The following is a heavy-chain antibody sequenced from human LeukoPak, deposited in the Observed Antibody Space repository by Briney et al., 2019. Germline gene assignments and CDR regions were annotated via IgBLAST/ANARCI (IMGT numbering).Heavy chain of an antibody. CDR1: GYSISSDYY. CDR2: VYYIGST. CDR3: AREDAEQMDSSFDI. Sequence: SETLSLTCTVSGYSISSDYYWGWIRQPPGKGPEWIGSVYYIGSTFYNPSLKSRLTISIDTSKNQFSLKLRSVTAADTAVYYCAREDAEQMDSSFDIWGQGTMVTVSS. J-gene: IGHJ3*02. D-gene: IGHD1-26*01. V-gene: IGHV4-38-2*02.